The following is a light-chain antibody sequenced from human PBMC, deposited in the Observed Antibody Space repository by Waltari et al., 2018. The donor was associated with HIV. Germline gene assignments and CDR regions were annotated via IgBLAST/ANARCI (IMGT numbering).Light chain of an antibody. V-gene: IGKV1-27*01. J-gene: IGKJ2*01. CDR1: QGISNY. CDR2: GAS. CDR3: QKYNSAPPYT. Sequence: DIRMTQSPSSLSASVGDRVTITCRASQGISNYLAWYQQKPGKVPKLLIYGASILQSGVPSRFSGSGSGTDFTLTISSLLPEDVATYYCQKYNSAPPYTFGQGTKLEI.